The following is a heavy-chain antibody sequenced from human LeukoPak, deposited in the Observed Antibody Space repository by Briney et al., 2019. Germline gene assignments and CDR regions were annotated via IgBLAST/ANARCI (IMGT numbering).Heavy chain of an antibody. Sequence: SETLSLTCTVSGGSISSGSYYWSWIRQPPGKGLEWIGYIYYSGSTNYNPSLKSRVTISVDTSKNQFSLKLSSVTAADTAVYYCARGSGWSTEPDYWGQGTLVTVSS. CDR1: GGSISSGSYY. V-gene: IGHV4-61*01. D-gene: IGHD6-19*01. J-gene: IGHJ4*02. CDR2: IYYSGST. CDR3: ARGSGWSTEPDY.